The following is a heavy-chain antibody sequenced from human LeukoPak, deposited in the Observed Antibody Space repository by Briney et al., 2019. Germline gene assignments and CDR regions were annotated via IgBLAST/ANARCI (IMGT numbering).Heavy chain of an antibody. CDR1: GGSISNYY. D-gene: IGHD3-9*01. Sequence: SETLSLTCTVSGGSISNYYWSWIRQPAGKGLEWIGRIYTSGSTNYNPSLKSRATMSVDTSKNQFSLKLSSVTAADTAVYYCARDRFDYDILTGYYKFEGFDPWGQGTLVTVSS. V-gene: IGHV4-4*07. CDR2: IYTSGST. CDR3: ARDRFDYDILTGYYKFEGFDP. J-gene: IGHJ5*02.